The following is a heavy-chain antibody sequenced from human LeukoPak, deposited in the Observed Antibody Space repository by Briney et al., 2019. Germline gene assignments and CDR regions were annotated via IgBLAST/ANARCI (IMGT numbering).Heavy chain of an antibody. V-gene: IGHV4-34*01. J-gene: IGHJ6*04. CDR2: INHSGST. Sequence: SETLSLTCAVYGGSFSGYYWSWIRQPPGKGLEWIGEINHSGSTNYNPSLESRVTISVDTSKNQFSLKLSSVTAADTAVYYCARGGLEIAVWGKGTTVTVSS. CDR3: ARGGLEIAV. D-gene: IGHD3-3*01. CDR1: GGSFSGYY.